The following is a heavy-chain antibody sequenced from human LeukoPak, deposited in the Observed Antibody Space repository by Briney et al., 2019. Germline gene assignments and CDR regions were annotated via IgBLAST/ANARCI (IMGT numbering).Heavy chain of an antibody. Sequence: GGSLRLSCTASGFTFGDYAMSWVRQAPGKGLEWVGFIRSKAYGGTTEYAAPVKGRFTISRDDSKSIAYLQMNSLKTEDTAVYYCTRVSGKNGQHAYYFDYWGQGTLVTVSS. V-gene: IGHV3-49*04. J-gene: IGHJ4*02. CDR1: GFTFGDYA. D-gene: IGHD3-10*01. CDR3: TRVSGKNGQHAYYFDY. CDR2: IRSKAYGGTT.